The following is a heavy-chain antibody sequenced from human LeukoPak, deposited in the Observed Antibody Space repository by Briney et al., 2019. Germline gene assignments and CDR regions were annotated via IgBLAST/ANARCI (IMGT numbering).Heavy chain of an antibody. D-gene: IGHD6-19*01. V-gene: IGHV4-34*01. CDR1: GGSFSGYY. J-gene: IGHJ4*02. Sequence: PSETLSLTCAVYGGSFSGYYWSWIRQPPGKGLEWIGEINHSGSTNYNPSLKSRVTISVDTSTNQFSLKLSSVTAADTAVYYCARGGLYSSGWYAYWGQGTLVTVSS. CDR3: ARGGLYSSGWYAY. CDR2: INHSGST.